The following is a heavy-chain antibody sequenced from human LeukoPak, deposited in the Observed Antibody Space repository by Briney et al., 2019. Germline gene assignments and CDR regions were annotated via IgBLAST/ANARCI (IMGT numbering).Heavy chain of an antibody. CDR3: ARGPPYDSSGYPLRHSGY. CDR2: ISSSSSYI. CDR1: GFTFSSYS. V-gene: IGHV3-21*01. J-gene: IGHJ4*02. Sequence: PGGSLRLSCAASGFTFSSYSVNWDRQAPGKGPEWVSSISSSSSYIYYADSVKGRFTISRDNAKNSLYLQMNSLRAEDTAVYYCARGPPYDSSGYPLRHSGYWGQGTLVTVSS. D-gene: IGHD3-22*01.